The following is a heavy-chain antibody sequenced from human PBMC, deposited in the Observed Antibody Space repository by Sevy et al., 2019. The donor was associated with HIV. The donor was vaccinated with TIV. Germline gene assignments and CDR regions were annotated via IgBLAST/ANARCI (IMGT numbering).Heavy chain of an antibody. CDR2: ISYDGSNK. CDR1: GFTFSSYG. D-gene: IGHD6-13*01. Sequence: GGSLRLSCAASGFTFSSYGLHWVRQAPGKGLEWVAVISYDGSNKYYADSVKGRFTISRDNSKNTLYLQMNSLRAEDTAVYYCAKFSGGWEAAAGRNTDAFDIWGQGTMVTVSS. J-gene: IGHJ3*02. CDR3: AKFSGGWEAAAGRNTDAFDI. V-gene: IGHV3-30*18.